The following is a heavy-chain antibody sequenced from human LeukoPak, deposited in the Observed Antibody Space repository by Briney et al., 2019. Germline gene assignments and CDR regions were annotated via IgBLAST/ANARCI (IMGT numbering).Heavy chain of an antibody. J-gene: IGHJ5*02. D-gene: IGHD3-10*01. CDR2: INHSGST. CDR1: GGSFSGYC. V-gene: IGHV4-34*01. Sequence: SETLSLTCAVLGGSFSGYCWSWIRQPPGKGLEGMGEINHSGSTNYNPSLKSRVTISVDTSKNQFSLKLSSVTAADTAVYYCATSWVRGVSGWFDPWGQGTLVTVSS. CDR3: ATSWVRGVSGWFDP.